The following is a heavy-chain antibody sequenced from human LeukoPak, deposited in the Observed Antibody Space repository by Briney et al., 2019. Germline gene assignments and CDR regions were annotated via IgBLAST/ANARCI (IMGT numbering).Heavy chain of an antibody. CDR3: ARTKTHIDYFWRGDNWFDP. J-gene: IGHJ5*02. V-gene: IGHV1-46*01. D-gene: IGHD3-3*01. CDR2: INPSGGST. CDR1: GYTFTSYY. Sequence: ASVKVSCKASGYTFTSYYMHWVRQAPGQGLEWMGIINPSGGSTSYAQKFQGRVTMTRDTSTSTVYMELSSLRSEDTAVYYCARTKTHIDYFWRGDNWFDPWGQGTLVTVSS.